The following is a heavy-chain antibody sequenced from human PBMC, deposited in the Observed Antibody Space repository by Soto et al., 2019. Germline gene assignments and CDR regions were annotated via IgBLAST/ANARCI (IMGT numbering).Heavy chain of an antibody. Sequence: PSETLSLTCTVSGYSISSGYHWAWIRQPPGKGLEWLGSVHYSGNTYYNPSLKSRLTISVDKSKNQFSLNLSSVTAAVTAVYYCARQDRVVAEGRWFDPWGQGTLVTVSS. CDR1: GYSISSGYH. CDR2: VHYSGNT. D-gene: IGHD2-15*01. J-gene: IGHJ5*02. CDR3: ARQDRVVAEGRWFDP. V-gene: IGHV4-38-2*02.